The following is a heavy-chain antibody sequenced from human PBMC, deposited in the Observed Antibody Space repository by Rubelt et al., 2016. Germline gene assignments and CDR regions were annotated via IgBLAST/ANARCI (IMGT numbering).Heavy chain of an antibody. D-gene: IGHD5-18*01. CDR1: GFTFSSYS. CDR3: AKGSSRGYTYTFLDH. J-gene: IGHJ4*02. V-gene: IGHV3-48*04. Sequence: QLGMRGGGLVQPGGSLRLSCAASGFTFSSYSMNWVRQAPGKGLEWISYINYKGSTISYADSVKGRFTISRDNAKNSLFLQMNSLRADDTAVYYCAKGSSRGYTYTFLDHWGQGALVTVSS. CDR2: INYKGSTI.